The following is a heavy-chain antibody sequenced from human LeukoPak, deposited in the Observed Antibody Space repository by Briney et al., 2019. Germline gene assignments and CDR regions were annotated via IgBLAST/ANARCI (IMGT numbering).Heavy chain of an antibody. D-gene: IGHD3-22*01. Sequence: SETLSLTCTVSGGSISSYYWSWIRQPPGKGLERIGYIYYSGSTNYNPSLKSRVTISVDTSKNQFSLKLSSVTAADTAVYYCAREGSGYYYDAFDIWGQGTMVTVSS. J-gene: IGHJ3*02. V-gene: IGHV4-59*01. CDR3: AREGSGYYYDAFDI. CDR1: GGSISSYY. CDR2: IYYSGST.